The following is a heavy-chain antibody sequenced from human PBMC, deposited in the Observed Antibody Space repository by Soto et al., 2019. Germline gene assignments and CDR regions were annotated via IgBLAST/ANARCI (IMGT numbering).Heavy chain of an antibody. CDR1: GDSISTNYF. Sequence: QVLLQESGPGLVQPSGTLSLSCAVSGDSISTNYFWGWVRQPPGKGLEWVGDISHSGSVNYNPSLKXXRTISIDTSKNQFSLKLNSVTAAGTAVYYCARSFGWYAIDYWGQGTLVIVSS. V-gene: IGHV4-4*02. J-gene: IGHJ4*02. CDR2: ISHSGSV. D-gene: IGHD6-19*01. CDR3: ARSFGWYAIDY.